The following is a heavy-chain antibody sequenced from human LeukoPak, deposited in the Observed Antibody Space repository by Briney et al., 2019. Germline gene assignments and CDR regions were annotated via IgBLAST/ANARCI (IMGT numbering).Heavy chain of an antibody. J-gene: IGHJ4*02. CDR1: GYTFTSYG. D-gene: IGHD1-26*01. V-gene: IGHV1-3*01. CDR2: INAGNGNT. Sequence: GASVKVSCKASGYTFTSYGISWVRQAPGQGLEWMGWINAGNGNTKYSQKFQGRVTITRDTSASTAYMELSSLRSEDTAVYYCARDHVGATELDYWGQGTLVTVSS. CDR3: ARDHVGATELDY.